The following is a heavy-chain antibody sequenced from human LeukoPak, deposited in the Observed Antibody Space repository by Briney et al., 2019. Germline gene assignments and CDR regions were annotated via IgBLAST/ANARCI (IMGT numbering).Heavy chain of an antibody. CDR2: IYYSGST. Sequence: SETLSLTCTVSGGSISSSSYYWGWIRQPPGKGLEWIGSIYYSGSTYYNPSLKSRVTISVDTSKNQFSLKLSSVTAADTAVYYCARDGRAWGSSHHYYYMDVWGKGTTVTVSS. CDR3: ARDGRAWGSSHHYYYMDV. CDR1: GGSISSSSYY. D-gene: IGHD7-27*01. J-gene: IGHJ6*03. V-gene: IGHV4-39*07.